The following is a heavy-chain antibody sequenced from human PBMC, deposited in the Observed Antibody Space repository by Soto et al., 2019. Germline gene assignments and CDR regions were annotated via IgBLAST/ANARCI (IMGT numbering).Heavy chain of an antibody. D-gene: IGHD6-19*01. Sequence: PSETLSLTCTVAGGSISSYYWSWIRQPPGKGLEWIGYIYYSGSTNYNPSLKSRVTISVDTSKNQFSLKLSSVTAADTAVYYCARDSDIAVAGTGNYYYYYGMDVWGQGTTVTVSS. V-gene: IGHV4-59*01. CDR1: GGSISSYY. CDR2: IYYSGST. CDR3: ARDSDIAVAGTGNYYYYYGMDV. J-gene: IGHJ6*02.